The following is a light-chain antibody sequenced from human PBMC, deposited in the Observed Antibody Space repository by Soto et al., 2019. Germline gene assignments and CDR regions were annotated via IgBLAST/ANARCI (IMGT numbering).Light chain of an antibody. CDR3: HQRQSWPRT. Sequence: EIVLTQSRATLSSSPGERATLSCRASQTVNSRLAWYQHKPGQAPRLLIYHTSNRATGIPARFSGSGSGTDFTLTISSLEPEDFAVYYCHQRQSWPRTFGQGTKVDI. V-gene: IGKV3-11*01. J-gene: IGKJ1*01. CDR2: HTS. CDR1: QTVNSR.